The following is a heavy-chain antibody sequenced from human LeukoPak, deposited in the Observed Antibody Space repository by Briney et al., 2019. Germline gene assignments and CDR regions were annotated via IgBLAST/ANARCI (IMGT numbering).Heavy chain of an antibody. V-gene: IGHV4-38-2*02. CDR2: IYYSGST. Sequence: SETLSLTCTVSDYSINSGYYWGWIRQPPGKGLEWIGSIYYSGSTYYNPSLKSRVTISVDTSKNQFSLKLSSVTAADTAVYYCARDLSNWNDDGGDYWGQGTLVTVSS. CDR3: ARDLSNWNDDGGDY. J-gene: IGHJ4*02. CDR1: DYSINSGYY. D-gene: IGHD1-20*01.